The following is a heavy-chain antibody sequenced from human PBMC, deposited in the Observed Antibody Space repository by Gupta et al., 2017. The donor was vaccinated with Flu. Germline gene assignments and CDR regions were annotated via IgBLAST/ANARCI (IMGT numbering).Heavy chain of an antibody. V-gene: IGHV3-23*01. Sequence: EVHLLESGGGLVRRGGSLRLSCVASGFPFSNYGMNWVRQAPGKGREWVAAISGSGHSTFYSDSLGGRFTVTRDNSKNTLYLQMKSLRAGDTALYYCAKGRLESAREGAVDWGQGTLVTVST. CDR1: GFPFSNYG. J-gene: IGHJ4*02. CDR3: AKGRLESAREGAVD. CDR2: ISGSGHST.